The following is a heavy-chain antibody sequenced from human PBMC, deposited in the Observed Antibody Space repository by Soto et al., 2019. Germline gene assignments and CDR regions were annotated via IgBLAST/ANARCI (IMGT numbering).Heavy chain of an antibody. CDR1: GFTFNTYG. Sequence: QPGGSLRLSCAASGFTFNTYGMHWVRQAPGKGLEWVAVISYDGSNKYYADSVEGRFTISRDNSKNTLYLQMNSLRPEGTAVYYCAKSRAMLYAIEPPFDYWGQGTLVTVSS. D-gene: IGHD2-8*01. CDR3: AKSRAMLYAIEPPFDY. J-gene: IGHJ4*02. V-gene: IGHV3-30*18. CDR2: ISYDGSNK.